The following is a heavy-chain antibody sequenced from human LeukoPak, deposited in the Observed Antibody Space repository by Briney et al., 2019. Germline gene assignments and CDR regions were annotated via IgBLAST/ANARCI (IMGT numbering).Heavy chain of an antibody. J-gene: IGHJ3*02. V-gene: IGHV4-61*02. D-gene: IGHD3-22*01. CDR1: GGSISSGSYY. CDR2: IYTSGST. Sequence: SQTLSLTCTVSGGSISSGSYYWSWIRPPAGKGLEWIGRIYTSGSTNYNPSLKSRVTISVDTSKNQFSLKLSSVTAADTAVYYCATMYYDSSGYAFDIWGQGTMVTVSS. CDR3: ATMYYDSSGYAFDI.